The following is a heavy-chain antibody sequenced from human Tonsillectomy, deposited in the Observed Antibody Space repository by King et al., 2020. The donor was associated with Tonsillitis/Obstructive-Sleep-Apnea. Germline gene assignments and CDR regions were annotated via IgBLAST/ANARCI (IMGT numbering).Heavy chain of an antibody. CDR3: AGDPTSVTAWGF. V-gene: IGHV3-53*01. D-gene: IGHD4-17*01. CDR2: IYTADRT. J-gene: IGHJ4*02. CDR1: GFSVSYNY. Sequence: VQLVESGGGLIQPGGSLRLSCAASGFSVSYNYMSWVRQAPGKGLEWVATIYTADRTDYADSVRGRVNISRDNSKNTLFLQMNSLSAEDTAMYYCAGDPTSVTAWGFWGQGTLVTVAS.